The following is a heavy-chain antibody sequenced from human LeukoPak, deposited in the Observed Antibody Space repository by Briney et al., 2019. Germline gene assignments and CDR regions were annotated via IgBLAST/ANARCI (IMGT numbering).Heavy chain of an antibody. CDR1: GFTFSSYA. CDR2: ISGSGGST. J-gene: IGHJ3*02. CDR3: AKYVQGWLASGNSFDM. D-gene: IGHD6-19*01. V-gene: IGHV3-23*01. Sequence: GGSLRLSCAASGFTFSSYAMSWVRQAPGKGLEWVSAISGSGGSTYYADSVKGRFTISRDNSENTLYLQMSSLRVEDTAVYFCAKYVQGWLASGNSFDMWGQGTVVIVSS.